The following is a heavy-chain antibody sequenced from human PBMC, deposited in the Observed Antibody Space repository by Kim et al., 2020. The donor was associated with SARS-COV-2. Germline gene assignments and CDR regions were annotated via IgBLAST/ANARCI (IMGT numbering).Heavy chain of an antibody. Sequence: PSLKSRVTISVDTSKSQFSLRLSSVTAADTAVYYCARPAPDYYNSGSFRDWGQGTLVTVSS. J-gene: IGHJ4*02. CDR3: ARPAPDYYNSGSFRD. D-gene: IGHD3-22*01. V-gene: IGHV4-39*01.